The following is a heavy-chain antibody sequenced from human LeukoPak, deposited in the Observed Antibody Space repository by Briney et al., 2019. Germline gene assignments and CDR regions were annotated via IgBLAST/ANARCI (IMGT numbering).Heavy chain of an antibody. D-gene: IGHD3-16*01. CDR1: GFTFSNYS. V-gene: IGHV3-21*05. Sequence: GSLRLSCAASGFTFSNYSMNWVRQAPGKGLEWVSYISSSSSVIYYADSVKGRFTVSRDNNKDMVYLQMSSLRAEDTAVYYCATDGAYGLTHWGQGTLVTVSS. J-gene: IGHJ4*02. CDR2: ISSSSSVI. CDR3: ATDGAYGLTH.